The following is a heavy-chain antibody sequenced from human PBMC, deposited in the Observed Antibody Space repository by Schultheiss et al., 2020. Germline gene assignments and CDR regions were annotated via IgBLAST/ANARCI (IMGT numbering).Heavy chain of an antibody. CDR2: IYPGDSGT. CDR3: ARQIAYSNTYYFNY. J-gene: IGHJ4*02. Sequence: GESLKISCKGSGYSFTNYWIGWVRQMPGKGLEWMGIIYPGDSGTRYSPSFQGQVTISADKSISTAYLQWSSLKASDTATYYCARQIAYSNTYYFNYWGQGTLVTVSS. D-gene: IGHD6-13*01. CDR1: GYSFTNYW. V-gene: IGHV5-51*01.